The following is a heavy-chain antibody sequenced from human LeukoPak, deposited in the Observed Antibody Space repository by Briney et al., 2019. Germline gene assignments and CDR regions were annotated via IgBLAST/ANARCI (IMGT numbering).Heavy chain of an antibody. V-gene: IGHV3-11*04. Sequence: GGSLRLSCAASGFTFSDYYMSWIRQAPGKGLEWISYISNSGNIMYYSDSLRGRFTLSRDNARNSLYLQMNSLRPEDTAVYYCTTDSTVTSDGDVFDIWGQGTMVTVSS. CDR3: TTDSTVTSDGDVFDI. J-gene: IGHJ3*02. CDR1: GFTFSDYY. D-gene: IGHD4-17*01. CDR2: ISNSGNIM.